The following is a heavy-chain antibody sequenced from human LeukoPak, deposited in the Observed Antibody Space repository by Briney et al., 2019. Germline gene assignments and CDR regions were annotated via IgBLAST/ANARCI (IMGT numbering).Heavy chain of an antibody. J-gene: IGHJ4*02. CDR2: VHVSGST. CDR1: GVSMTNYF. CDR3: ARLSLPYQLYSGSGGYFDY. V-gene: IGHV4-4*08. D-gene: IGHD1-26*01. Sequence: SETLSLTCTVSGVSMTNYFWSWIRQSPGKGLEWIGYVHVSGSTNYNPSLKSRVTISVDTSKNQFSLKLSSVTAADTAVYYCARLSLPYQLYSGSGGYFDYWGQGTLVTVSS.